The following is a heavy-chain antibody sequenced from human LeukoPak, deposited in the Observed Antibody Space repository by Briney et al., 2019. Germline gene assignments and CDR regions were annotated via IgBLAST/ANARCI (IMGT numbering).Heavy chain of an antibody. CDR3: ARDHVTGSPKIDY. D-gene: IGHD1-20*01. Sequence: GGSLRLSCAASGFTFSDFWMNWVRQAPGKGLEWVSSISSSSSYIYYADSVKGRFTISRDNAKNSLYLQMNSLRAGDTAVYYCARDHVTGSPKIDYWGQGTLVTVSS. CDR1: GFTFSDFW. CDR2: ISSSSSYI. V-gene: IGHV3-21*01. J-gene: IGHJ4*02.